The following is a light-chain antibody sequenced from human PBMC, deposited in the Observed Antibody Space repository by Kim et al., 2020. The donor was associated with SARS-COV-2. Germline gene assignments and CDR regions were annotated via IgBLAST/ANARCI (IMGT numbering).Light chain of an antibody. CDR1: QSISNY. V-gene: IGKV1-39*01. J-gene: IGKJ4*01. CDR2: GAS. Sequence: DIPMTQSPSSLSASVEDRVTITCRASQSISNYLTWYQQKPGKAPNLLLYGASTLETGVPSRFSGSGSGTEFTLTISSLQPEDVATYYCQQSYNNHLTFGGGTKVDIK. CDR3: QQSYNNHLT.